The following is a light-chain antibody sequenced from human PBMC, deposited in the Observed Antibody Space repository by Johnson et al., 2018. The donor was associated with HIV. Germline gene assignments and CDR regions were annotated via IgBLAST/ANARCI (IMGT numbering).Light chain of an antibody. J-gene: IGLJ1*01. CDR1: SSNIGNNY. V-gene: IGLV1-51*01. CDR2: DTD. Sequence: QFVLTQPPSVSAAPGQKVTISCSGSSSNIGNNYVSWYQQVPGTAPKLLIYDTDKLPSGIPERFSGSKSGATATMAITGLQTGDEADYYCGTWDKSLNVYVFGTGTKVTVL. CDR3: GTWDKSLNVYV.